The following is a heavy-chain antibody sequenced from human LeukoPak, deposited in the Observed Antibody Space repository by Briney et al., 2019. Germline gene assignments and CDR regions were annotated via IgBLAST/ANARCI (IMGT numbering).Heavy chain of an antibody. D-gene: IGHD2-15*01. Sequence: GGSLRLSCAASGFTFSSYGMHWVRQAPGKGLEWVAIILNDGSNKYYADSVKGRFTISRDNSKNTLYLQMNSLRAEDTAVYYCAKDGGGFCSGVSCYPRDWGQGTLVTVSS. CDR3: AKDGGGFCSGVSCYPRD. CDR2: ILNDGSNK. CDR1: GFTFSSYG. J-gene: IGHJ4*02. V-gene: IGHV3-30*18.